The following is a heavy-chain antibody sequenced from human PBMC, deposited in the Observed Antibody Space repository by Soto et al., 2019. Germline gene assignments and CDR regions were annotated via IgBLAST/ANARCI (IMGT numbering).Heavy chain of an antibody. CDR2: ISGSGGST. V-gene: IGHV3-23*01. CDR1: GFTFSSYA. Sequence: PGGSLRLSCAASGFTFSSYAMSWVRQAPGKGLEWVSAISGSGGSTYYADSVKGRFTISRDNSKNTLYLQMNSLRAEDTAVYYCAKAPLMITMIVVVITNFDYWGQGTLVTVSS. D-gene: IGHD3-22*01. J-gene: IGHJ4*02. CDR3: AKAPLMITMIVVVITNFDY.